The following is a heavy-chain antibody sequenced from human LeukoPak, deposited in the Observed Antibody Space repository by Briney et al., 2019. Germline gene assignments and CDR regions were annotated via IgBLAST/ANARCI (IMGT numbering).Heavy chain of an antibody. CDR3: ATSRVLDF. CDR2: INSDGNNI. V-gene: IGHV3-11*04. CDR1: GFTFSDYI. D-gene: IGHD3-10*02. Sequence: GGSLRLSCVTSGFTFSDYIMNWIRQAPGKGPEWLSFINSDGNNIYYRDSVKGRFTISRDNAKKTLYLEMNNLRVDDTAIYYCATSRVLDFWGQGTLVAVSS. J-gene: IGHJ4*02.